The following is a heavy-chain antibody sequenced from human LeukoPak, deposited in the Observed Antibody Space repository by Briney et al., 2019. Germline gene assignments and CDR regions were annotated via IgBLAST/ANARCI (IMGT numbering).Heavy chain of an antibody. CDR3: ARGLTAMVTD. CDR2: MNPNSGNT. D-gene: IGHD5-18*01. V-gene: IGHV1-8*01. J-gene: IGHJ4*02. CDR1: GYTFTSND. Sequence: ASVKVSCKASGYTFTSNDINWVRQATGQGREWMGWMNPNSGNTAYAQKFQGRVTMTRDTSISTAYMELSSLRSEDTAGYYCARGLTAMVTDWGQGTLVTVSS.